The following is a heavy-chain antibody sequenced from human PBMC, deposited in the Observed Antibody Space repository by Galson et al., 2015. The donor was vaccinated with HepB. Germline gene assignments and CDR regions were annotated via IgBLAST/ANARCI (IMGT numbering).Heavy chain of an antibody. V-gene: IGHV3-48*01. CDR2: ISSSSSTI. Sequence: LRLSCAASGFTFSSYSMNWVRQAPGKGLEWVSYISSSSSTIYYADSVKGRFTISRDNAKNSLYLQMNSLRAEDTAVYYCARDFVGIKPPFDYWGQGTLVTVSS. D-gene: IGHD7-27*01. J-gene: IGHJ4*02. CDR3: ARDFVGIKPPFDY. CDR1: GFTFSSYS.